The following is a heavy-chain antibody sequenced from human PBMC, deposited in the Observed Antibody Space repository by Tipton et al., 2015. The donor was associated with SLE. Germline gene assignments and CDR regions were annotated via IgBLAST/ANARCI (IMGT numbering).Heavy chain of an antibody. CDR3: ARGAKERITLVRVLPYYFDY. CDR1: GASIGTSSFY. V-gene: IGHV4-39*07. CDR2: IYSTGRT. D-gene: IGHD3-10*01. Sequence: TLSLTCSVSGASIGTSSFYWGWIRQPPGKGLQWIGSIYSTGRTYYNPSLKSRVTISVDTSNNQFSLNLTSVTAADTAVYYCARGAKERITLVRVLPYYFDYWGQGSLVTVSS. J-gene: IGHJ4*01.